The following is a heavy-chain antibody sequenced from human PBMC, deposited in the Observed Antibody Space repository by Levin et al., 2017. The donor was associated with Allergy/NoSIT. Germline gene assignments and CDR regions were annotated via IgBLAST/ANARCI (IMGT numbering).Heavy chain of an antibody. J-gene: IGHJ6*03. CDR2: IIPIFGTA. D-gene: IGHD4-11*01. CDR3: ARGRSYSNYDYYYMDV. CDR1: GGTFSSYA. V-gene: IGHV1-69*06. Sequence: ASVKVSCKASGGTFSSYAISWVRQAPGQGLEWMGGIIPIFGTANYAQKFQGRVTITADKSTSTAYMELSSLRSEDTAVYYCARGRSYSNYDYYYMDVWGKGTTVTVSS.